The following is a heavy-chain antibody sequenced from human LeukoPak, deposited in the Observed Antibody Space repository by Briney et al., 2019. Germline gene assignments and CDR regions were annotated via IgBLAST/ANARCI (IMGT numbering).Heavy chain of an antibody. V-gene: IGHV3-30-3*01. CDR1: GFTFSSYA. CDR2: ISYDGSNE. CDR3: AREYYDFWSGYYKGYYYGMDV. J-gene: IGHJ6*02. D-gene: IGHD3-3*01. Sequence: GGSLRLSCAASGFTFSSYAMHWVRQAPGKGLEWVAVISYDGSNEYYADSVKGRFTISRDNSKNTLYLQMNSLRAEDTAVYYCAREYYDFWSGYYKGYYYGMDVWGQGTTVTVSS.